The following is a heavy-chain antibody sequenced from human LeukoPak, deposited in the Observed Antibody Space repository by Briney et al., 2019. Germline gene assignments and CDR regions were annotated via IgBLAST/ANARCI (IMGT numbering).Heavy chain of an antibody. D-gene: IGHD4-11*01. CDR3: ARDSAPTVRFAFDI. Sequence: GGSLRLSCAASGFVFRTYWMTWVRQAPGKGLEWVANMKGDGSEIHYVDSVKGRFTIYRDNARNSLYLQMNSLRAEDTAVYYCARDSAPTVRFAFDIWGQGTMVTVSS. CDR2: MKGDGSEI. CDR1: GFVFRTYW. J-gene: IGHJ3*02. V-gene: IGHV3-7*03.